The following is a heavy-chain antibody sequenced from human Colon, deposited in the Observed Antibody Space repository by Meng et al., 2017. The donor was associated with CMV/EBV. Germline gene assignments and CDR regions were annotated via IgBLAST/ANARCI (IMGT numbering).Heavy chain of an antibody. CDR3: ARGSLYGS. J-gene: IGHJ5*01. Sequence: LSLTCAVSGGSFSGYYWNWLRQSPTKGLEWIGEIQHTGSTNYNPSLESRVTISIDTSKNQFSLKLTSVTPADTAVYFCARGSLYGSWGQGTLVTVSS. V-gene: IGHV4-34*01. CDR2: IQHTGST. CDR1: GGSFSGYY. D-gene: IGHD3-16*02.